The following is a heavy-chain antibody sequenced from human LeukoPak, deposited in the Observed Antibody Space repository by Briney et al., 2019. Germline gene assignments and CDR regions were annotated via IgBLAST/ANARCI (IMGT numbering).Heavy chain of an antibody. CDR2: IWYDGKFK. Sequence: GGSLRLSCAASGFTFKTYAMHWVRQAPGKGLEWLAVIWYDGKFKYYGDSVKGRISISRDNSKATLDLQMDNLRAEDSGVYYCARGFGSGPSSVQFWGQGTLVTVSS. V-gene: IGHV3-33*01. D-gene: IGHD2-15*01. J-gene: IGHJ4*02. CDR1: GFTFKTYA. CDR3: ARGFGSGPSSVQF.